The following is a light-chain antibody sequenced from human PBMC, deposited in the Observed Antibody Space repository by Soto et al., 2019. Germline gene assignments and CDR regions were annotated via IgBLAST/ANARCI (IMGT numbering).Light chain of an antibody. CDR1: SSDIGGYNS. J-gene: IGLJ1*01. V-gene: IGLV2-14*01. CDR3: SSYTRGNTYV. Sequence: QSVLTQPASVSGSPGQSITISCTGTSSDIGGYNSVSWYQQHPRKAPKLMIYEVTNRPSGISNRFPGSKSGNTASLTISGLQAEDEADYYCSSYTRGNTYVFGTGTKVTVL. CDR2: EVT.